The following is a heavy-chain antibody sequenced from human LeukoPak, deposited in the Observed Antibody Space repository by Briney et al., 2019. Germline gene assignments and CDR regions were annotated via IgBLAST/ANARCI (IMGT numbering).Heavy chain of an antibody. CDR2: ISAYNGNT. D-gene: IGHD2-2*02. CDR1: GYTFTSYG. J-gene: IGHJ5*02. V-gene: IGHV1-18*01. CDR3: ARVPAAITDNWFDP. Sequence: ASVKVSCKASGYTFTSYGISWVRQAPGQGLEWMGWISAYNGNTNYAQKLQGRVTMTTDTSTSTAYMELRSLRSDDTAVYYCARVPAAITDNWFDPWGQGTLVTASS.